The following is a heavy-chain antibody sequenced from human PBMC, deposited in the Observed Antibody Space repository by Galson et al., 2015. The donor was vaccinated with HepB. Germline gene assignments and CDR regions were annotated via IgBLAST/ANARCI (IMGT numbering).Heavy chain of an antibody. CDR3: ARLLDYGDSLGYFDL. D-gene: IGHD4-17*01. J-gene: IGHJ2*01. Sequence: SLRLSCAASGFTFSSYAMHWVRQAPGKGLEWVAVISYDGSNKYYADSVKGRFTISRDNSKNTLYLQMNSLRAEDTAVYYCARLLDYGDSLGYFDLWGRGTLVTVSS. CDR2: ISYDGSNK. V-gene: IGHV3-30*04. CDR1: GFTFSSYA.